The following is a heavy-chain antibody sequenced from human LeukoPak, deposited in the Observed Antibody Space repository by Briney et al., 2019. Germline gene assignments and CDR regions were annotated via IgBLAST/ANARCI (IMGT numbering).Heavy chain of an antibody. CDR1: RFTFSSYE. J-gene: IGHJ4*02. CDR2: ISSSGSAI. V-gene: IGHV3-48*03. Sequence: VESLRLSCAASRFTFSSYEMTWVRQAPGKGLEWISYISSSGSAIYYADSVKGRFTISRDNAKNSLYLQMNSLRAEDTAVYYCARDYNFDYWGQGTLVTVSS. CDR3: ARDYNFDY.